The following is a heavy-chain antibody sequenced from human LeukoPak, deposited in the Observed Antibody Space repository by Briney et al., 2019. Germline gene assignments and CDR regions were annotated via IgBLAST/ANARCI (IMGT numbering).Heavy chain of an antibody. V-gene: IGHV3-74*01. D-gene: IGHD2-15*01. CDR1: GFTFSSYW. Sequence: SGGSLRLSCAASGFTFSSYWMHWVRHAPGKGLVWVSRINSDGSSTNYADSVKGRFIISRDNARNSLYLQMNSLRAEDTAVYYCARDGERYCSGGSCSHIGHWGQGTLVSVSS. CDR2: INSDGSST. J-gene: IGHJ4*02. CDR3: ARDGERYCSGGSCSHIGH.